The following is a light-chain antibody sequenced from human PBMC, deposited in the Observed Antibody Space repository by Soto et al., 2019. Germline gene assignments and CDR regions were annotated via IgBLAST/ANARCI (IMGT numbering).Light chain of an antibody. CDR1: QSLLHSNGYNY. V-gene: IGKV2-28*01. J-gene: IGKJ1*01. CDR3: MQGLQPPRT. CDR2: LGS. Sequence: VVTQSPLSLVVTPGEPASISCRSSQSLLHSNGYNYLEWYLQKPGQSPLLLIYLGSKRASGVADRFSGRGSGTDFTLEISRVEAEDVGVYYCMQGLQPPRTFGQGTKVDIK.